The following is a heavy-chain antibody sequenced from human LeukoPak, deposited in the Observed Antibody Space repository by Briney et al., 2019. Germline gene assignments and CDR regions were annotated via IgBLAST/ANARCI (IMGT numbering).Heavy chain of an antibody. CDR3: ASGGPFCGAGCYSPPFDY. CDR2: IYDSGNT. Sequence: SETLSLTCSVSGGSLSSAGYYWNWIRQHPGKCMEWIGYIYDSGNTYYNPSLKRRVTLSADTSNTQFSLTLTSVTAAYTAVDYCASGGPFCGAGCYSPPFDYWGQGTLVTVSS. J-gene: IGHJ4*02. CDR1: GGSLSSAGYY. D-gene: IGHD2-21*02. V-gene: IGHV4-31*03.